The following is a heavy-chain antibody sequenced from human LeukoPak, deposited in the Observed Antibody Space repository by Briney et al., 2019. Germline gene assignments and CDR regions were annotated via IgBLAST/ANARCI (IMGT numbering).Heavy chain of an antibody. Sequence: SETLSLTCPVYGGSFSGYYWSWIRQPPGKGLEWIGEINHSGSTNYNPSLKSRVTISVDTSKNQFSLKLSSVTAADTAVYYCARGRGYCSSTSCSPFDYWGQGTLVTVSS. V-gene: IGHV4-34*01. CDR2: INHSGST. CDR3: ARGRGYCSSTSCSPFDY. CDR1: GGSFSGYY. J-gene: IGHJ4*02. D-gene: IGHD2-2*01.